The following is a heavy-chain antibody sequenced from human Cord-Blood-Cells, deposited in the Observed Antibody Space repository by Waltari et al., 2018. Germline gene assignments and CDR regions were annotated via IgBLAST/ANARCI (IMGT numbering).Heavy chain of an antibody. V-gene: IGHV1-58*01. J-gene: IGHJ4*02. CDR2: IVVGSGNT. CDR3: AAVPLRFLEWLRDY. CDR1: GFTFTSSA. Sequence: QMQLVQSGPEVKKPGTSVKVSCKASGFTFTSSAVQWVRQARGQRLEWIGWIVVGSGNTNYAQKFQERVTITRDMSTSTAYMELISLRSEDTSVYYCAAVPLRFLEWLRDYWGQGTLVTVSS. D-gene: IGHD3-3*01.